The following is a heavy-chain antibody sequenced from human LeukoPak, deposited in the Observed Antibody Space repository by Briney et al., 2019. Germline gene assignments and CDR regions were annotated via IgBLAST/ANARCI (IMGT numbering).Heavy chain of an antibody. Sequence: SETLSLTCAVYGGSFSGYYWSWIRQPPGKGLEWIGEINHSGSTNYNPSLKSRVTISVDTSKNQFSLKLSSVTAADTAVYYCARGGWLKFDYWGQGTLVTVSS. J-gene: IGHJ4*02. CDR2: INHSGST. D-gene: IGHD3-22*01. V-gene: IGHV4-34*01. CDR3: ARGGWLKFDY. CDR1: GGSFSGYY.